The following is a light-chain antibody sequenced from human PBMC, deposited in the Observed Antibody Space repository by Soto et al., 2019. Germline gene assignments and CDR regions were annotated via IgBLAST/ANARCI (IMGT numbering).Light chain of an antibody. Sequence: AIQMTQSPSSLSASVGDRVTITCRASQGIRNDLGWYQQKPGKAPKLLIYAASSLQSGVPSRFSGSGSGTDFTLTISSLQPEDFAVYYCHQYGISPPVTFGQGTRLEIK. V-gene: IGKV1-6*01. CDR2: AAS. CDR3: HQYGISPPVT. J-gene: IGKJ5*01. CDR1: QGIRND.